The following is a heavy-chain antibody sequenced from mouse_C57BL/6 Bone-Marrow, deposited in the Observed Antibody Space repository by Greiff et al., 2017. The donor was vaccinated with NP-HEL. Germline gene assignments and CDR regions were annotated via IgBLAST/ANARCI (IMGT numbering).Heavy chain of an antibody. CDR3: TTVPVFITTVVAKDAMDY. J-gene: IGHJ4*01. CDR1: GFNIKDDY. V-gene: IGHV14-4*01. D-gene: IGHD1-1*01. Sequence: EVQLQQSGAELVRPGASVKLSCTASGFNIKDDYMHWVKQRPEQGLEWIGWIDPENGDTEYASKFQGKATIPADTSSNTAYLQLSSLTSEDTAVYYCTTVPVFITTVVAKDAMDYWGQGTSVTVSS. CDR2: IDPENGDT.